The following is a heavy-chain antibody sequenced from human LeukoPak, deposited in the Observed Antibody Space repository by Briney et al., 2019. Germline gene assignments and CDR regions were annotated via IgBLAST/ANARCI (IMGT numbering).Heavy chain of an antibody. Sequence: ASVKVSCKASGYTFTGYYMHWVRQAPGQGLEWMGRINPNSGGTNYAQKFQGRVTMTRDASISTAYMELSRLRSDDTAVYYCASWGSGSYYVDYWGQGTLVTVSS. CDR2: INPNSGGT. J-gene: IGHJ4*02. V-gene: IGHV1-2*06. CDR1: GYTFTGYY. CDR3: ASWGSGSYYVDY. D-gene: IGHD3-10*01.